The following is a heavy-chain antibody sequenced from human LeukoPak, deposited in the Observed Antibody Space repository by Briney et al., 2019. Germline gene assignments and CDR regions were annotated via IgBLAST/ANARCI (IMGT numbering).Heavy chain of an antibody. V-gene: IGHV3-53*04. CDR3: ARGDFWSGYYTGLY. CDR2: IYSGGST. J-gene: IGHJ4*02. D-gene: IGHD3-3*01. Sequence: ETLSLTCAVYGGSFSGYYWSWVRQAPGKGLEWVSVIYSGGSTYYADSVKGRFTISRHNSKNTLCLQMDSLRDEDTAVYYCARGDFWSGYYTGLYWGQGTLVTVSS. CDR1: GGSFSGYY.